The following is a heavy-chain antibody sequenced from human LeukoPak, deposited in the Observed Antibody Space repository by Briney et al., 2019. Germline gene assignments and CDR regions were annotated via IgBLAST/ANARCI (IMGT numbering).Heavy chain of an antibody. CDR1: GFTFNNYW. CDR3: ARDSRSIAAAPRPEYFQH. Sequence: GGSLRLSCAASGFTFNNYWMSWVRQAPGKGLEWVANIKQDGSEKYYVDSVKGRFTISRDNAKNSLYLQMNSLRAEDTAVYYCARDSRSIAAAPRPEYFQHWGQGTLVTVSS. J-gene: IGHJ1*01. CDR2: IKQDGSEK. D-gene: IGHD6-13*01. V-gene: IGHV3-7*01.